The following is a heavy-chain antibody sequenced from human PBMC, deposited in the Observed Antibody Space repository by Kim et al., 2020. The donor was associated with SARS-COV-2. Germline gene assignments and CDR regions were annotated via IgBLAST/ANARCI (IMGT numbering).Heavy chain of an antibody. D-gene: IGHD5-18*01. J-gene: IGHJ6*02. CDR1: GFTFSDYY. CDR3: ARDRVTDPVVSYYGMDV. Sequence: GSLRLSCAASGFTFSDYYMSWIRQAPGKGLEWVSYISSSGSTIYYADSVKGRFTISRDNAKNSLYLQMNSLRAEDTAVYYCARDRVTDPVVSYYGMDVWGQGTTVTVSS. CDR2: ISSSGSTI. V-gene: IGHV3-11*01.